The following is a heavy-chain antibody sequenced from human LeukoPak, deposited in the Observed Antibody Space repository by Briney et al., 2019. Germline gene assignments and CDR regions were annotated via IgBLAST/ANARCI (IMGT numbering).Heavy chain of an antibody. Sequence: GGSLRLSCAASGFTFNTYSMNWVRQAPGKGLEWVSTISDSGGGAYYADSVKGRFTISRDSSRSTLYLQMHSLRAEDTAVYYCAKDRPYISSWYGCSTPWGQGTLVTVSS. CDR3: AKDRPYISSWYGCSTP. J-gene: IGHJ5*02. CDR1: GFTFNTYS. D-gene: IGHD6-13*01. V-gene: IGHV3-23*01. CDR2: ISDSGGGA.